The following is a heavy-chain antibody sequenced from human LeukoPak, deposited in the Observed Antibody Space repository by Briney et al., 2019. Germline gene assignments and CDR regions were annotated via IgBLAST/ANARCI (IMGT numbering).Heavy chain of an antibody. CDR2: ISSSSSTI. D-gene: IGHD4-17*01. CDR3: AKDLTTTVTTAIDC. CDR1: GFTFSSYS. J-gene: IGHJ4*02. V-gene: IGHV3-48*01. Sequence: GGSLRLSCAASGFTFSSYSMNWVRQAPGKGLEWVSYISSSSSTIYYADSVKGRFTISRDNAKNSLYLQMNSLRAEDTAVYYCAKDLTTTVTTAIDCWGQGTLVTVSS.